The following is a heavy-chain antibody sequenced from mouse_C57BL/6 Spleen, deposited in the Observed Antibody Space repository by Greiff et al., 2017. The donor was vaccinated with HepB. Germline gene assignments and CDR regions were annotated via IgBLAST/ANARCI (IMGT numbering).Heavy chain of an antibody. CDR2: ISSGSSTI. CDR3: ARPTYYGSRDWYFDV. D-gene: IGHD1-1*01. CDR1: GFTFSDYG. V-gene: IGHV5-17*01. J-gene: IGHJ1*03. Sequence: EVKLMESGGGLVKPGGSLKLSCAASGFTFSDYGMHWVRQAPETGLEWVAYISSGSSTIYYADTGKGRFTISRDNAKNTLFLQMTSLRSEDTAMYYCARPTYYGSRDWYFDVWGTGTTVTVSS.